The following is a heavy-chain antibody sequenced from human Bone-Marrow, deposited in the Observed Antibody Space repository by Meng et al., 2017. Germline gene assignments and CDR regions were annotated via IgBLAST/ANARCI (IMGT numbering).Heavy chain of an antibody. CDR1: GGSFSGYY. Sequence: QVQLQQWGAGPLKPSETLSLTCAVYGGSFSGYYWSWIRQPPGKGLEWIGEINHSGSTNYNPSLKSRVTISVDTSKNQFSLKLSSVTAADTAVYYCARGGYCSGGSCNWGQGTLVTVSS. V-gene: IGHV4-34*01. J-gene: IGHJ4*02. CDR3: ARGGYCSGGSCN. CDR2: INHSGST. D-gene: IGHD2-15*01.